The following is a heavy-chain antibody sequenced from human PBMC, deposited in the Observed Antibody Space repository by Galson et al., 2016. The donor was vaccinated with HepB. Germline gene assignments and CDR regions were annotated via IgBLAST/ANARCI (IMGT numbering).Heavy chain of an antibody. CDR2: LSHDGSTE. CDR3: VRDHSVVPTTAYNWFDP. D-gene: IGHD4-23*01. Sequence: SLRLSCAASGFVFNDFTMHWVRRTPGKGLEWLALLSHDGSTEHYADSVRGRFTISRDSSTNTLYLHMNSLRGEDSAVYFCVRDHSVVPTTAYNWFDPWGRGTLVTVSS. CDR1: GFVFNDFT. J-gene: IGHJ5*02. V-gene: IGHV3-30-3*01.